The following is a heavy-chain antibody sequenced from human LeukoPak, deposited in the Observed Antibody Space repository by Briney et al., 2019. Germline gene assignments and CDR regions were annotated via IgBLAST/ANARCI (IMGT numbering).Heavy chain of an antibody. V-gene: IGHV4-34*01. Sequence: SETLSLTCAVYGGSFSGYYWSWIRQPPGKGLERIGEINHSGSTNYNPSLKSRVTISVDTSKNQFSLKLSSVTAADTAVYYCARHYGYSSSWHDYWGQGTLVTVSS. CDR2: INHSGST. J-gene: IGHJ4*02. CDR1: GGSFSGYY. CDR3: ARHYGYSSSWHDY. D-gene: IGHD6-13*01.